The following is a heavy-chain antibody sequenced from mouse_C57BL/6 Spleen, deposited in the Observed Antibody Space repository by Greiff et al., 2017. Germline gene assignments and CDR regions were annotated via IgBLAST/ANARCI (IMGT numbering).Heavy chain of an antibody. Sequence: QVQLKQPGAELVKPGASVKLSCKASGYTFTSYWMHWVKQRPGRGLEWIGRIDPNSGGTKYNEKFKSKATLTVDKPSSTAYIQLSSLTSEDSAVNYCAREGYSNHFAYWGQGTLVTVSA. CDR2: IDPNSGGT. D-gene: IGHD2-5*01. CDR3: AREGYSNHFAY. CDR1: GYTFTSYW. J-gene: IGHJ3*01. V-gene: IGHV1-72*01.